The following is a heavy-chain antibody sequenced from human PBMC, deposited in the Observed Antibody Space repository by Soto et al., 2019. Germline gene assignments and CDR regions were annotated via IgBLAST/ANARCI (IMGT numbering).Heavy chain of an antibody. CDR3: AIEEYYYGSGAFFDY. CDR1: GGTFSSYT. Sequence: QVQLVQSGAEVKKPGSSVKVSCKASGGTFSSYTISWVRQAPGQGLEWMGRIIPILGIANYAQKFQGRVTXTXXXSXXTADMELSSLRSEDTAVYCCAIEEYYYGSGAFFDYWGQGTLVTVSS. J-gene: IGHJ4*02. D-gene: IGHD3-10*01. CDR2: IIPILGIA. V-gene: IGHV1-69*08.